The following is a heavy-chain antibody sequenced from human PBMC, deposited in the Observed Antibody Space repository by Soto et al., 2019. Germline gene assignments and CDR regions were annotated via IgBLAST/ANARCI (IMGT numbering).Heavy chain of an antibody. CDR1: GGSFSGYY. V-gene: IGHV4-34*01. D-gene: IGHD2-2*02. J-gene: IGHJ4*02. CDR3: ARGKRYCSSTSCYIPPRTDY. CDR2: INHSGST. Sequence: PSETLSLTCAVYGGSFSGYYWSWIRQPPGKGLEWIGEINHSGSTNYNPSLKSRVTISVDTSKNQFSLKLSSVTAADTAVYYCARGKRYCSSTSCYIPPRTDYWGQGTLVTVSS.